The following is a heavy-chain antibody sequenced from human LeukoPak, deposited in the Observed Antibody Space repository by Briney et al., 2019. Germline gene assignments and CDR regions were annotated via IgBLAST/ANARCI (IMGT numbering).Heavy chain of an antibody. D-gene: IGHD3-16*01. V-gene: IGHV4-61*01. CDR1: GDSISTSNSY. Sequence: SETLSLTCTVSGDSISTSNSYWSWIRQPPGKGLEWIGYIYYSGSTNYNPSLKSRVTISVDTSKKQFSLKLTSVTVADTAVYYCARETSQKGAHYMDVWGKGTTVTISS. J-gene: IGHJ6*03. CDR3: ARETSQKGAHYMDV. CDR2: IYYSGST.